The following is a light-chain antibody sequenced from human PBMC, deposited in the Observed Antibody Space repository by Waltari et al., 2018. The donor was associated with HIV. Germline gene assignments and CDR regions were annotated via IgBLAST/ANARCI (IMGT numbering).Light chain of an antibody. V-gene: IGKV4-1*01. Sequence: DIVMTQSPDSLAVSLGERATINCKSSQSVFYSSNNKNYLAWYQRKPGQPPKLLIYWASTRESGVPDRCSGSVSGTDFSLTISSLQAEDVAVYYCQQYYSRPPTFVQGTKLEIK. CDR3: QQYYSRPPT. J-gene: IGKJ2*01. CDR1: QSVFYSSNNKNY. CDR2: WAS.